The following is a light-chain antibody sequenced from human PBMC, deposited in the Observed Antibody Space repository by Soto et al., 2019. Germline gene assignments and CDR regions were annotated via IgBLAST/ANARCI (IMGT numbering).Light chain of an antibody. CDR1: SSDVGGYNY. Sequence: QSALTQPRSVSGSPGQSVTISCTGTSSDVGGYNYVSWYQQHPANAPKLMIYDVNKRPSGVPDRFSGSKSDNAASLTISGLEAEDEADYYCCSYAGSFVVFGRGTKLTVL. CDR2: DVN. J-gene: IGLJ3*02. V-gene: IGLV2-11*01. CDR3: CSYAGSFVV.